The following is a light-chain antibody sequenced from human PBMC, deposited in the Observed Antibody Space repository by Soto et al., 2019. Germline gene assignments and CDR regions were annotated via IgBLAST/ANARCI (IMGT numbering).Light chain of an antibody. Sequence: EIVMTQSPATLSVSPGERATLSCRASQSVSSNLVWYQQKPGQAPRLLMYDASTRATGIPARYSGSGSGTEFNFTITSLQSEDFAIYYCQQYNKWPRTFGQGTKVEIK. CDR1: QSVSSN. CDR2: DAS. CDR3: QQYNKWPRT. J-gene: IGKJ1*01. V-gene: IGKV3-15*01.